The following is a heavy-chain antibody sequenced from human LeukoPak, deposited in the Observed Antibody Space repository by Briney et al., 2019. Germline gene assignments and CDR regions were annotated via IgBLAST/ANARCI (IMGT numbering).Heavy chain of an antibody. Sequence: SETLSLTCAVYGGSFSGYYWSWIRQPPGKGLEWIGEINHSGSTNYNPSLKSRVTISVDTSKNQYSLKLSSVTAADTAVYYCARERAAAGTVADYWGQGTLVTVSS. CDR2: INHSGST. CDR3: ARERAAAGTVADY. J-gene: IGHJ4*02. V-gene: IGHV4-34*01. CDR1: GGSFSGYY. D-gene: IGHD6-13*01.